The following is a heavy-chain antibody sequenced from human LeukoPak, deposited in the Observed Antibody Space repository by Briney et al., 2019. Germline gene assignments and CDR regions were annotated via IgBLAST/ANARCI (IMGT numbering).Heavy chain of an antibody. CDR3: ATGIAAAGIFDY. CDR2: IYYSGST. V-gene: IGHV4-59*01. CDR1: GGSINSYY. Sequence: SETLSLTCTVSGGSINSYYWSWIRQPPGKGLEWIGYIYYSGSTNYNPSLKSRVTISVDTSKNQFSLKLSSVTAADTAVYYCATGIAAAGIFDYWGQGTLVTVSS. D-gene: IGHD6-13*01. J-gene: IGHJ4*02.